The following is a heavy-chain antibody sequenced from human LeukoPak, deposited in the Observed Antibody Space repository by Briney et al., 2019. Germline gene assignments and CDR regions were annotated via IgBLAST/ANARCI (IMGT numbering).Heavy chain of an antibody. CDR2: INPNSGGT. CDR3: ARVEGYCSGGSCYGY. J-gene: IGHJ4*02. CDR1: GYTFTGYY. D-gene: IGHD2-15*01. V-gene: IGHV1-2*06. Sequence: ASVKVSCKASGYTFTGYYMLWVRQAPGQGLEWMGRINPNSGGTNYAQKFQGRVTMTRDTSISTAYMELSRLRSDDTAVYYCARVEGYCSGGSCYGYWGQGTLVTVSS.